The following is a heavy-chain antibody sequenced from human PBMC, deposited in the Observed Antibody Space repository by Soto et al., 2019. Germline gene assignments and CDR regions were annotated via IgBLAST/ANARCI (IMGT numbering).Heavy chain of an antibody. CDR2: INAGNGNT. V-gene: IGHV1-3*01. CDR3: ARRRLLLGYYYYGMDV. D-gene: IGHD3-3*01. CDR1: GYTFTSYA. J-gene: IGHJ6*02. Sequence: GASVKVSCKASGYTFTSYAMHWARQAPGQRLEWMGWINAGNGNTKYSQKFQGRVTITRDTSASTAYMELSSLRSEDTAVYYCARRRLLLGYYYYGMDVWGQGTTVTVSS.